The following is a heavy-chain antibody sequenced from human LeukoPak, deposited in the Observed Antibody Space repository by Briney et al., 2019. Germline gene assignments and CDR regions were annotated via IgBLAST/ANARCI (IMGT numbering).Heavy chain of an antibody. J-gene: IGHJ4*02. D-gene: IGHD4-17*01. CDR3: AKVPGPTVTRYFDY. CDR1: GFTFSDYY. Sequence: NPGGSLRLSCAASGFTFSDYYMSWIRQAPGKGLEWVSYISSSGSTIYYADSVKGRFTISRDNAKNSLYLQMNSLRAEDTAVYYCAKVPGPTVTRYFDYWGQGTLVTVSS. CDR2: ISSSGSTI. V-gene: IGHV3-11*01.